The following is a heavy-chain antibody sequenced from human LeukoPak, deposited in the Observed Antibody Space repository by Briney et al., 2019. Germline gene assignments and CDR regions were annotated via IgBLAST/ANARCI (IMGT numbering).Heavy chain of an antibody. D-gene: IGHD6-19*01. CDR3: ARDLKRGYSSGRYSWGTGSSNDY. V-gene: IGHV1-18*01. J-gene: IGHJ4*02. CDR1: GYTFTSYG. CDR2: ISGYNGNT. Sequence: ASVKVSCKASGYTFTSYGISWVRQAPGQGLEWMGWISGYNGNTNYAQKLQGRVTMTTDTSASTAYMELRSLRSDDTAVYYCARDLKRGYSSGRYSWGTGSSNDYWGQGTLVTVSS.